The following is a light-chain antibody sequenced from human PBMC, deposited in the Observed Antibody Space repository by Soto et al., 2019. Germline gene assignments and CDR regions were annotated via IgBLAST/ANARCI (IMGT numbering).Light chain of an antibody. V-gene: IGKV1-39*01. J-gene: IGKJ2*01. CDR1: QSISTY. Sequence: DIQMTQSPSSLSASVGDRVTITCRASQSISTYLNWYQQKPDRAPNLVIYGASTLQSGVPSRFSGTGYGTEFTLTISSLQPEDFATYYCQQSYSTPPEYTFGQGTKLEIK. CDR3: QQSYSTPPEYT. CDR2: GAS.